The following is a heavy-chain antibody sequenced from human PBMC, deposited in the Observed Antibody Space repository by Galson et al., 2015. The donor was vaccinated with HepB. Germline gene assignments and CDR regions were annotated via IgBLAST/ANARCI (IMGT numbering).Heavy chain of an antibody. CDR3: TTEAPYNWNDANDAFDI. V-gene: IGHV3-15*07. CDR1: GFTFSNAW. CDR2: IKSKTDGGTT. D-gene: IGHD1-1*01. Sequence: SLRLSCAASGFTFSNAWMNWVRQAPGKGLEWVGRIKSKTDGGTTDYAAPVKGRFTISRDDSKNTLYLQMNSLKTEDTAVYYCTTEAPYNWNDANDAFDIWGQGTMVTVSS. J-gene: IGHJ3*02.